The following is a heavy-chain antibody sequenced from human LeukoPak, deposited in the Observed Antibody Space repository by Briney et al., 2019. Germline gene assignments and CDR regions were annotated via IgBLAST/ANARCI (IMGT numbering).Heavy chain of an antibody. J-gene: IGHJ4*02. Sequence: GGSLRLSCAVSGLTLSNYGMNWVRQAPGKGLEWVAGISDSAGSTNYADSVKGRFTISRDNRKNTLYLQMNSLRAEDTAVYFCAKRGVVIRVILVGFHKEAYYFDSWGQGALVTVSS. CDR1: GLTLSNYG. CDR2: ISDSAGST. D-gene: IGHD3-22*01. CDR3: AKRGVVIRVILVGFHKEAYYFDS. V-gene: IGHV3-23*01.